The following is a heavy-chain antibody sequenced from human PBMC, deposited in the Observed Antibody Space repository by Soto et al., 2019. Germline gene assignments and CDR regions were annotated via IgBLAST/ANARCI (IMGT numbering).Heavy chain of an antibody. CDR2: ISYDGNNR. Sequence: XVSLRLSCAASGFTFSSYGMHWVRQAPGKGLDWLAVISYDGNNRYYVDSVRGRFIISRDNSKNTVYLQMNSLRAEDTAVYYCAKDRAAAGHNWFDPWGQGTLVTVSS. J-gene: IGHJ5*02. CDR1: GFTFSSYG. CDR3: AKDRAAAGHNWFDP. D-gene: IGHD6-13*01. V-gene: IGHV3-30*18.